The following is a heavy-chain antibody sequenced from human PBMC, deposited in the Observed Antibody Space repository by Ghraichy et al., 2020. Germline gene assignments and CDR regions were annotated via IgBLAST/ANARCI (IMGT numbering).Heavy chain of an antibody. CDR3: AKWWGTGGWDYYYGMDV. CDR2: TYYRSKWYN. Sequence: SQTLSLTCAISGDRVSNTGASWNWIRQSPSRGLEWLGRTYYRSKWYNDYAPSVASRITVNPDTSRNKFYLQLNSVTPEDTAVYFCAKWWGTGGWDYYYGMDVWGQGTPVTVSS. D-gene: IGHD2-8*01. J-gene: IGHJ6*02. CDR1: GDRVSNTGAS. V-gene: IGHV6-1*01.